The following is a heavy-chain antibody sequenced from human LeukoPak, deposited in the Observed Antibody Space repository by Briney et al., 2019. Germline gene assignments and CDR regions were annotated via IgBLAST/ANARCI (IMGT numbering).Heavy chain of an antibody. D-gene: IGHD6-19*01. V-gene: IGHV3-20*04. CDR3: ARDTFEWLAYDY. J-gene: IGHJ4*02. Sequence: PGGSLRLSCAASGFTFSSYEMNWVRQAPGKGLEWVSGINWNGGSTGYADSVKGRFTISRDNAKNSLYLQMNSLRAEDTALYYCARDTFEWLAYDYWGQGTLVTVSS. CDR2: INWNGGST. CDR1: GFTFSSYE.